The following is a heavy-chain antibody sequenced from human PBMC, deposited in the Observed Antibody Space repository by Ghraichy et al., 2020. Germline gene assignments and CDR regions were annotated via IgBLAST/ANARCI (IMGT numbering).Heavy chain of an antibody. D-gene: IGHD2-2*01. CDR1: GGTFSSYA. CDR3: ARADPAYYGMDV. V-gene: IGHV1-69*13. CDR2: IIPIFGTA. J-gene: IGHJ6*02. Sequence: SVKVSCKASGGTFSSYAISWVRQAPGQGLEWMGGIIPIFGTANYAQKFQGRVTITADESTSTAYMELSSLRSEDTAVYYCARADPAYYGMDVWGQGTTVTVSS.